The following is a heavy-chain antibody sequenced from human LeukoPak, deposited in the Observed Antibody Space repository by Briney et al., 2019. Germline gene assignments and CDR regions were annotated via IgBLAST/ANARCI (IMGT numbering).Heavy chain of an antibody. D-gene: IGHD6-19*01. Sequence: SETLSLTCAVYGGSFSGYYWSWIRQPPGKGLEWIGEINHSGGTNYNPSLKSRVTISVDTSKNQFSLKLSSVTAADTAVYYCARAGAVAGGKNAFDIWGQGTMVTVSS. CDR1: GGSFSGYY. CDR3: ARAGAVAGGKNAFDI. V-gene: IGHV4-34*01. CDR2: INHSGGT. J-gene: IGHJ3*02.